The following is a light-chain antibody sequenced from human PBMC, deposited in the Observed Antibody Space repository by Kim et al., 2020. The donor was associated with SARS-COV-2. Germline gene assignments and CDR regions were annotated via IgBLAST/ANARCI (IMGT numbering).Light chain of an antibody. J-gene: IGKJ5*01. CDR2: GAS. CDR1: QSVSTD. Sequence: EVVMTQSPATLSVSPGERATLSCRASQSVSTDLAWYQQKSGQAPRLLIYGASTRATGMPARFSGSGSGTEFTLTISGLQSEDLAVYYCQQYKNWPPITFGQGTRLEIK. V-gene: IGKV3D-15*01. CDR3: QQYKNWPPIT.